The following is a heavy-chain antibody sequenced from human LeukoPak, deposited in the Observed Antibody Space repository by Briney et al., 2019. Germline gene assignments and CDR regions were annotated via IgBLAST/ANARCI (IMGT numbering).Heavy chain of an antibody. CDR2: INHSGST. Sequence: SETLSLTCAVYGGSFSGYYRSWIRQPPGKGLEWIGEINHSGSTNYNPSLKSRVTISVDTSKNQFSLKLSSVTAADTAVYYCARGGGGVRYFDWSRSAFDIWGQGTMVTVSS. CDR3: ARGGGGVRYFDWSRSAFDI. J-gene: IGHJ3*02. V-gene: IGHV4-34*01. D-gene: IGHD3-9*01. CDR1: GGSFSGYY.